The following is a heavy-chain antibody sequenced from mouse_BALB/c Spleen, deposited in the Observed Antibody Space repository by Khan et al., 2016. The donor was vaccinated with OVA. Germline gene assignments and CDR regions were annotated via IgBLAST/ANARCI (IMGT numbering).Heavy chain of an antibody. CDR1: GFTFSSYA. CDR2: ISSGGSLT. V-gene: IGHV5-9-3*01. CDR3: VRVDFGYFDY. J-gene: IGHJ2*01. Sequence: EVELVESGGGLVKPGGSLKVSCAASGFTFSSYAMSWVRQTPEKRLEWVATISSGGSLTYYPDSVQGRFTISRDNGKNTLYLLMSSLRSEDTAMYYCVRVDFGYFDYWGQGTTLTVSS.